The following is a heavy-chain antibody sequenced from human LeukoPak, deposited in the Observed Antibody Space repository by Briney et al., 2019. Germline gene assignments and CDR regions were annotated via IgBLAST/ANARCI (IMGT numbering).Heavy chain of an antibody. CDR2: IIPIFGTA. CDR1: GGTFSSYA. CDR3: ARGPQGVVPAAMRYYYYMDV. Sequence: ASVKVSCKASGGTFSSYAISWVRQAPGQGLEWMGRIIPIFGTANYAQKFQGRVTITTDGSTSTAYMELSSLRSEDTAVYYCARGPQGVVPAAMRYYYYMDVWGKGTTVTISS. D-gene: IGHD2-2*01. J-gene: IGHJ6*03. V-gene: IGHV1-69*05.